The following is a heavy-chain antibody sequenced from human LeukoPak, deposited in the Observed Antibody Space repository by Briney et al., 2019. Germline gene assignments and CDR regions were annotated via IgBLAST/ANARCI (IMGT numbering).Heavy chain of an antibody. CDR1: GGSFSGYY. CDR2: INHSGST. D-gene: IGHD3-10*01. Sequence: SETLSLTCAVYGGSFSGYYWSWIRQPPGKGLEWIGEINHSGSTNYNPSLKSPVTISVDTSKNQFSLKLSSVTAADTAVYYCARGTPAVPNYYGSGSYSSFFFYWGQGTLVTVSS. V-gene: IGHV4-34*01. J-gene: IGHJ4*02. CDR3: ARGTPAVPNYYGSGSYSSFFFY.